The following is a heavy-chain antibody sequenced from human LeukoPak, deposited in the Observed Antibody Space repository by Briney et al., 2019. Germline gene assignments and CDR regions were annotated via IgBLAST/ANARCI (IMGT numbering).Heavy chain of an antibody. J-gene: IGHJ6*03. CDR2: ISGSGGST. CDR3: AKIAAADYYYYYYYMDV. V-gene: IGHV3-23*01. D-gene: IGHD6-13*01. Sequence: GGSLRLSCAASGFTFSSYAMSWVRQAPGKGLEWVTAISGSGGSTYYADSVKGRFTISRDNSKSTLYLQMNSLRAEDTAVYYCAKIAAADYYYYYYYMDVWGKGTTVTVSS. CDR1: GFTFSSYA.